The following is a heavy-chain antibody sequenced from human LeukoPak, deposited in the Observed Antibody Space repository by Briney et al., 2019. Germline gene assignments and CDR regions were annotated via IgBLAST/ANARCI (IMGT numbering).Heavy chain of an antibody. CDR3: ASSVNYYYGMDV. Sequence: PGGSLRLSCAASGFIFSSYWMHWVRQAPGKGLVWVSRINSDGSSTSYADSVKGRFTISRDNAKNTLYLQMNSLRAEDTAVYYCASSVNYYYGMDVWGQGTTVTVSS. J-gene: IGHJ6*02. V-gene: IGHV3-74*01. CDR1: GFIFSSYW. CDR2: INSDGSST.